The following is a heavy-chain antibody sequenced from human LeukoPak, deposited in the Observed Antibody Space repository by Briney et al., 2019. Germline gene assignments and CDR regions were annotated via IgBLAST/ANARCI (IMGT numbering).Heavy chain of an antibody. CDR3: MRARAPPELPFDY. V-gene: IGHV3-21*01. CDR2: ISSSSSYK. Sequence: GGSLRLSCAASGFTFSSYSMNWVRQAPGKGLEWVSSISSSSSYKYYADSVKGRFTISRANAKNSLYLQINSATAKEPDVYDCMRARAPPELPFDYWGQGTLVTVSS. J-gene: IGHJ4*02. D-gene: IGHD1-7*01. CDR1: GFTFSSYS.